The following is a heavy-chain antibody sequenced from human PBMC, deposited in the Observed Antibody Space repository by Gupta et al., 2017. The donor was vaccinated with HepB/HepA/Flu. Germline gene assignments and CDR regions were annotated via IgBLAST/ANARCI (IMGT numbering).Heavy chain of an antibody. CDR2: IRQDGSER. Sequence: VYLVESGGGVVQPGGSLRLSCAASGFLFSSYWMTWVRKGPGKGPEWVAKIRQDGSERNYADSVKGRFTISRDNAKKSVYLLMTGLRAEDTAVYYGTREPFYDFWSGYLYWGQGTPVTVSS. CDR1: GFLFSSYW. D-gene: IGHD3-3*01. V-gene: IGHV3-7*01. CDR3: TREPFYDFWSGYLY. J-gene: IGHJ4*02.